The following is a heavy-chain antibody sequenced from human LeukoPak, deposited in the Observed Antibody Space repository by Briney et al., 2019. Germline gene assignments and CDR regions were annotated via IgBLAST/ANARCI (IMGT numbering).Heavy chain of an antibody. CDR1: GFTLSTYW. J-gene: IGHJ4*02. CDR2: IKQDGSEI. CDR3: ARDKVVGATIFDY. V-gene: IGHV3-7*03. D-gene: IGHD1-26*01. Sequence: GGSLRLSCAASGFTLSTYWMSWVRQAPGKGLEWVANIKQDGSEIYYVDSVKGRFTISRDNAKNSLYLQMNSLRAEDTAVYYCARDKVVGATIFDYWGQGTLVTVSP.